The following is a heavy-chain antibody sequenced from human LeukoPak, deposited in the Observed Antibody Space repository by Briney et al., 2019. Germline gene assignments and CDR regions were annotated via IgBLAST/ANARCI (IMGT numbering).Heavy chain of an antibody. Sequence: SETLSLTYSVSGSSISDSYWSWIRQPPGKQMEWIGFVSDRGGTTYNPSLRSRVNISLDTSQNQFSLKVTSVTAADTAVYYCATHALLVPSTFDSWGRGTLVIVSS. CDR1: GSSISDSY. D-gene: IGHD6-6*01. CDR3: ATHALLVPSTFDS. CDR2: VSDRGGT. J-gene: IGHJ4*02. V-gene: IGHV4-59*12.